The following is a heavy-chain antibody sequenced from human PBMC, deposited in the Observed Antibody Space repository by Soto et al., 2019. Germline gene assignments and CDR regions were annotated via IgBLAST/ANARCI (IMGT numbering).Heavy chain of an antibody. CDR1: GFTFSSYA. CDR2: ISGSGGST. J-gene: IGHJ4*02. V-gene: IGHV3-23*01. CDR3: AKGYQQLHLINYYFDY. D-gene: IGHD2-2*02. Sequence: GGSLRLSCAASGFTFSSYAMSWVRQAPGKGLEWVSAISGSGGSTYYADSVKGRFTISRDNSKNTLYLQMNSLRAEDTAVYYCAKGYQQLHLINYYFDYWGQGTLVTVSS.